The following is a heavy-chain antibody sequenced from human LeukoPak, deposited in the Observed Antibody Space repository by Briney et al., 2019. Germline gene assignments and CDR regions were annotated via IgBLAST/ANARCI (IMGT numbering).Heavy chain of an antibody. CDR1: GASFSGYY. Sequence: SETLSLTCAVYGASFSGYYWSWIRQPPGKGLEWIGEINHSGSTNYNPSLKSRVTISVDTSKNQFSLKLSSVTAADTAVYYCARTRGYCSGGSCYYFDYWGQGTLVTVSS. J-gene: IGHJ4*02. V-gene: IGHV4-34*01. CDR2: INHSGST. CDR3: ARTRGYCSGGSCYYFDY. D-gene: IGHD2-15*01.